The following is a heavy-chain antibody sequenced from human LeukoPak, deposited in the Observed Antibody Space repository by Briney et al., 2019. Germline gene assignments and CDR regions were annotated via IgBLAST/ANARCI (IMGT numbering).Heavy chain of an antibody. CDR2: IYYSGST. D-gene: IGHD3-10*01. CDR3: ARGEVTLDY. CDR1: GGSISSYY. Sequence: SETLSLTCTVSGGSISSYYWSWIRQPPGKGLEWIGYIYYSGSTNYNPSLKSRVTISVDTSKNQFSLKLSSVTAADTAVYYCARGEVTLDYWDWGTLVTVSS. J-gene: IGHJ4*02. V-gene: IGHV4-59*08.